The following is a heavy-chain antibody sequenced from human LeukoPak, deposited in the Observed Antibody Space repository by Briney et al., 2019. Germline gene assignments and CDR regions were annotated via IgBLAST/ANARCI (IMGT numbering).Heavy chain of an antibody. Sequence: QAGGSLRLSCAASGFTFDDYAMHWVRQAPGKGLEWVSLISWDGGSTYYADSVKGRFTISRDNSKNSLYLQMNSLRAEDTALYYCAKDMFAGLIPQYYFDYWGQGTLVTVSS. J-gene: IGHJ4*02. CDR2: ISWDGGST. D-gene: IGHD3-10*02. V-gene: IGHV3-43D*03. CDR3: AKDMFAGLIPQYYFDY. CDR1: GFTFDDYA.